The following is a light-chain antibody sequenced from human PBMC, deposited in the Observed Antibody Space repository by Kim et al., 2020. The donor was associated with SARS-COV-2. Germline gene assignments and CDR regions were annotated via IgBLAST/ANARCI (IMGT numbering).Light chain of an antibody. V-gene: IGLV1-47*01. Sequence: ELTQPPSASGTPGQRVTISCSGSSSNIGSNYVYWYQQLPGTAPKLLIYRNNQRPSGVPDRFSGSKSGTSASLAISGLRSEDDADYYCAAWDDSLRGWVFGGGTQLTVL. J-gene: IGLJ3*02. CDR1: SSNIGSNY. CDR2: RNN. CDR3: AAWDDSLRGWV.